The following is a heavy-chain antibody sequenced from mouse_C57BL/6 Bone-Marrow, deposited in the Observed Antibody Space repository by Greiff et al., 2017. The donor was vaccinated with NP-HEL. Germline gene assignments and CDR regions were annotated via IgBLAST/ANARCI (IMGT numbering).Heavy chain of an antibody. Sequence: EVQVVESGPGLVKPSQSLSLTCSVTGYSITSGYYWNWIRQFPGNKLEWMGYISYDGSNNYNPSLKNRISITRDTSKNQFFLKLNSVTTEDTATYYCARWLLPYYYAMDYWGQGTSVTVSS. D-gene: IGHD2-3*01. CDR2: ISYDGSN. J-gene: IGHJ4*01. CDR1: GYSITSGYY. CDR3: ARWLLPYYYAMDY. V-gene: IGHV3-6*01.